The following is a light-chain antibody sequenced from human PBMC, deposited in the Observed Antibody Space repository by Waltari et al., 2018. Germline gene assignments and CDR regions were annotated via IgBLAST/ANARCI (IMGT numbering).Light chain of an antibody. V-gene: IGLV2-14*02. J-gene: IGLJ1*01. CDR3: SSYTSTRVFYV. CDR1: NSCCGSFNL. Sequence: QSALTQPASVSGSPGPLIPISCTGSNSCCGSFNLVPWYQQHPGNAPKLLIYDVIHRPAGVSNRCSGSKSANTASLTISGLQAEDEADYYCSSYTSTRVFYVFGTGTTVIVL. CDR2: DVI.